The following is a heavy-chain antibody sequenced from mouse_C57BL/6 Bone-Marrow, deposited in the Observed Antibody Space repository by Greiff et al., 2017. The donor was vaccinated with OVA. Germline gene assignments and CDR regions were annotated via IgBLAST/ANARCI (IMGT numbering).Heavy chain of an antibody. V-gene: IGHV1-72*01. Sequence: VQLQQPGAELVKPGASVKLSCKASGYTFTSYWLHWVKQRPGRGLEWIGRIDPNSGGTKYNEKFKSKATLTVDKPSSTAYMQLSSLTSEDSAVYYCARSADGYMRGNYAMDYWGQGTSVTVSS. CDR3: ARSADGYMRGNYAMDY. J-gene: IGHJ4*01. D-gene: IGHD2-3*01. CDR2: IDPNSGGT. CDR1: GYTFTSYW.